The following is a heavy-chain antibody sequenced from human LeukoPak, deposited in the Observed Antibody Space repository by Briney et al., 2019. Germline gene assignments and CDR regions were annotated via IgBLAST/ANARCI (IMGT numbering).Heavy chain of an antibody. CDR3: ARGYYGPPYY. D-gene: IGHD3-10*01. V-gene: IGHV4-34*01. CDR1: GGSFSGYY. CDR2: INHSGST. J-gene: IGHJ4*02. Sequence: KSSETLSLTCAVYGGSFSGYYWSWIRQPPGKGLEWIGEINHSGSTNYNPSLKSRVTISVDTSKNQFSLKLSSVTAADTAVYYCARGYYGPPYYWGQGTLVTVSS.